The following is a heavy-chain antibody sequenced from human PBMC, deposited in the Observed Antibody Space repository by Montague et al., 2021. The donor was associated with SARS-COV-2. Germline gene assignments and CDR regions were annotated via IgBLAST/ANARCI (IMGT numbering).Heavy chain of an antibody. CDR3: ARDDYDYVWGSYRSDY. CDR1: GFTFSSYA. D-gene: IGHD3-16*02. CDR2: ISYDGSNK. Sequence: YRSLSFSASGFTFSSYAMHWVRQAPGKGLEWVAVISYDGSNKYYADSVKGRFTISRDNSKNTLYLQMNSLRAEDAAVYYCARDDYDYVWGSYRSDYWGQGTLVTVSS. J-gene: IGHJ4*02. V-gene: IGHV3-30-3*01.